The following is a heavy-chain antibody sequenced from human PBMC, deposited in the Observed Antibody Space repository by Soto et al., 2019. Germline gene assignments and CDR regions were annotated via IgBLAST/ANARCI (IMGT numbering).Heavy chain of an antibody. D-gene: IGHD3-22*01. V-gene: IGHV4-59*01. CDR1: GGSISSYY. CDR2: IYYSGST. CDR3: ARDNPDYYDSSGYPLGGNWFDP. Sequence: PSETLSLTCPVSGGSISSYYWSWIRQPPGKGLEWIGYIYYSGSTNYNPSLKSRVTISVDTSKNQFSLKLSSVTAADTAVYYCARDNPDYYDSSGYPLGGNWFDPWGQGTLVTVSS. J-gene: IGHJ5*02.